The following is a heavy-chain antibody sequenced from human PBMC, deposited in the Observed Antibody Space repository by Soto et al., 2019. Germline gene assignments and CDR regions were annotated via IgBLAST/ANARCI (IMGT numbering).Heavy chain of an antibody. CDR1: GGSISSYY. Sequence: SETLSLTCTVSGGSISSYYWSWIRQPPGKGLEWIGYIYYSGSTNYNPSLKSRVTISVDTSKNQFSLKLSSVTAADTAVYYCARDNRSGSSYWGQGTLVTVSS. CDR3: ARDNRSGSSY. V-gene: IGHV4-59*01. J-gene: IGHJ4*02. CDR2: IYYSGST. D-gene: IGHD3-3*01.